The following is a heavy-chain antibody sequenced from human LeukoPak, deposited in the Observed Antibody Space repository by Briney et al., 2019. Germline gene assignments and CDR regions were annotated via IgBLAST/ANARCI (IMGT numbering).Heavy chain of an antibody. V-gene: IGHV4-4*07. CDR3: ADDYGD. J-gene: IGHJ4*02. CDR2: IYPGGTT. Sequence: SETLSLTCSVSGGSVSNYYWSWLRQPAGKGLEWIGRIYPGGTTHYNPSLKSRVTMSVDTSKNHFSLKLTSVTAADTAVYYCADDYGDWGQGTLVTVSS. CDR1: GGSVSNYY. D-gene: IGHD4-17*01.